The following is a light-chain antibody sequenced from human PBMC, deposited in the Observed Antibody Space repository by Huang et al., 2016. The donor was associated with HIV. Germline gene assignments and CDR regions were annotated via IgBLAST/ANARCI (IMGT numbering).Light chain of an antibody. J-gene: IGKJ3*01. CDR3: QQYGRHGT. CDR1: QRVSSNY. CDR2: GSF. V-gene: IGKV3-20*01. Sequence: IVLTQSPGTLSLSPGESVTLSCRASQRVSSNYLAWYQHKPGQAPRLLIHGSFIRATGIPDRFSGSGYGTEFTLTITRREPEDFAVYYCQQYGRHGTFGPGTKVDIK.